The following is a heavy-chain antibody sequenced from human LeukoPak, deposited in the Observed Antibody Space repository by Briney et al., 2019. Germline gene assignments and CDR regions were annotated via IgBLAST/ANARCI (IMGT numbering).Heavy chain of an antibody. CDR2: SYHSGST. Sequence: PSETLSLTFAVSGGSISSSKWWTWVRQPPGKGLEWIGESYHSGSTNYNPSLKTRVTLSVTKSKKQFSRKLSSVTAADAAVYYCARLSNGFYYYYGMDVWGQGTTVTVSS. J-gene: IGHJ6*02. D-gene: IGHD5-24*01. CDR3: ARLSNGFYYYYGMDV. CDR1: GGSISSSKW. V-gene: IGHV4-4*02.